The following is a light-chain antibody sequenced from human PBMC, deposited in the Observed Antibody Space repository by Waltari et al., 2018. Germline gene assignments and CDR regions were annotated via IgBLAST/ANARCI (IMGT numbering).Light chain of an antibody. J-gene: IGKJ1*01. CDR2: DAS. CDR1: QDISNY. V-gene: IGKV1-33*01. CDR3: HQTSSLPET. Sequence: DIQMTQSPSSLSASVGDRVTITCQASQDISNYLNWYQQKPGKAPKLLIYDASNLETGVPSRFSGSGSGTDFTLTINSLEAEDAATYYCHQTSSLPETFGQGTKVEIK.